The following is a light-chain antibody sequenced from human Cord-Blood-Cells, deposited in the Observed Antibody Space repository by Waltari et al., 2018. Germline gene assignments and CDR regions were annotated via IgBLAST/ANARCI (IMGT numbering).Light chain of an antibody. CDR3: SSYTSSSFWV. J-gene: IGLJ3*02. Sequence: QSALTQPASVSGSPGQSITISCTGTSSDVGGYNYVSRYQQHPGKAPKLMIYDVSKRPSGVSNRFSGSKSGNTASLTISGLQAEDEADYYCSSYTSSSFWVFGGGTKLTVL. CDR2: DVS. V-gene: IGLV2-14*01. CDR1: SSDVGGYNY.